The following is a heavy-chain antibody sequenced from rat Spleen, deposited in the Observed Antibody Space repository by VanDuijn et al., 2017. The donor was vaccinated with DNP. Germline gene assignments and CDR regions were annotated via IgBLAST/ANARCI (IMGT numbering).Heavy chain of an antibody. V-gene: IGHV5S10*01. CDR3: TTESTYYGYFDY. Sequence: EVQLVESGGGLVQPGRSLKLSCAAAGVTFGDFNMAWVRQFPERGLEWVATIIYDGSRTYYRDSVKGRFTISRDNAKSSLYLQMDSLRSEDTATYYCTTESTYYGYFDYWGQGVMVPVSS. CDR1: GVTFGDFN. D-gene: IGHD1-9*01. J-gene: IGHJ2*01. CDR2: IIYDGSRT.